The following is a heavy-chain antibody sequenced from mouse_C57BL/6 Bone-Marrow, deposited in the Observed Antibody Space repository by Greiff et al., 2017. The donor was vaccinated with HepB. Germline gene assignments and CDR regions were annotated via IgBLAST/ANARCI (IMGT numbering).Heavy chain of an antibody. CDR1: GYAFTNYL. J-gene: IGHJ1*03. D-gene: IGHD1-1*01. V-gene: IGHV1-54*01. CDR3: ARSYGSSLYWYFDV. Sequence: VQLQQSGAELVRPGTSVKVSCKASGYAFTNYLIEWVKQRPGQGLEWIGVINPGSGGTNYNEKFKGKATLTADKSSSTAYMQLSSLTSEDSAVYFCARSYGSSLYWYFDVWGTGTTVTVSS. CDR2: INPGSGGT.